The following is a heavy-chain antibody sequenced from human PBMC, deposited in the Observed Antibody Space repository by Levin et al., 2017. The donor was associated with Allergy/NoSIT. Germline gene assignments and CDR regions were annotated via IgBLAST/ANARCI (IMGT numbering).Heavy chain of an antibody. CDR1: GYSFTNSW. J-gene: IGHJ6*03. Sequence: GGSLRLSCKGSGYSFTNSWITWVRQMPGKGLEWMGRIDPSDSYVNYGPSFQGHVTISADTSLSTAYLQLSSLKASDTATYYCARRGGIGTCTSAWRYYYMDVWGAGTTVTVSS. CDR2: IDPSDSYV. CDR3: ARRGGIGTCTSAWRYYYMDV. V-gene: IGHV5-10-1*01. D-gene: IGHD3-10*01.